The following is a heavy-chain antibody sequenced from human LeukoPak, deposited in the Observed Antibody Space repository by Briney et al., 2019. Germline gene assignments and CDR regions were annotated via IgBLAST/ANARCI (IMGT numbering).Heavy chain of an antibody. CDR3: ARRQRYFDWLRKSYNWFDP. V-gene: IGHV4-39*07. J-gene: IGHJ5*02. CDR1: GGSISSYY. Sequence: SETLSLTCTVSGGSISSYYWGWIRQPPGKGLEWIGSIYYSGSTYYNPSLKSRVTISVDTSKNQFSLKLSSVTAADTAVYYCARRQRYFDWLRKSYNWFDPWGQGTLVTVSS. CDR2: IYYSGST. D-gene: IGHD3-9*01.